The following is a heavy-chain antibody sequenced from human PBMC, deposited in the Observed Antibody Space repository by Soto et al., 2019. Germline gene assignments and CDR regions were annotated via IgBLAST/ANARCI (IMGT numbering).Heavy chain of an antibody. V-gene: IGHV1-69*13. D-gene: IGHD6-13*01. CDR3: AREISVIAAARPLWFDP. CDR1: GGTFSSYA. CDR2: IIPIFGTA. J-gene: IGHJ5*02. Sequence: ASVKVSCKASGGTFSSYAISWVRQAPAQGFEWMGGIIPIFGTANYAQKFQGRVTITADESTSTAYMELSSLRSEDTAVYYCAREISVIAAARPLWFDPWGQGTLVTVSS.